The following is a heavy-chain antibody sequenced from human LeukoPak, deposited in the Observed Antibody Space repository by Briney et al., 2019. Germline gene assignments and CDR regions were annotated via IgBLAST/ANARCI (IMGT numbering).Heavy chain of an antibody. J-gene: IGHJ4*02. CDR2: IYYSGST. CDR1: GGSISSGDCY. V-gene: IGHV4-30-4*01. D-gene: IGHD2-2*01. CDR3: ARARYCSSTSCYGGPRFDY. Sequence: KPSETLSLTCTVAGGSISSGDCYWGWIRQPPGNGLEWFGYIYYSGSTYYNPSLKSRVTISVDTSKNQFPLKLSSVTAADTAVYYCARARYCSSTSCYGGPRFDYWGQGTLVTVSS.